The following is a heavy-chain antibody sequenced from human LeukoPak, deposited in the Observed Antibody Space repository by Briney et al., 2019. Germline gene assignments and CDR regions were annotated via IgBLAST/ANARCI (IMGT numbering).Heavy chain of an antibody. CDR1: GFTFSNYA. CDR2: ISFDGSDK. V-gene: IGHV3-30-3*01. CDR3: ARGPFGMDV. Sequence: GGSLRLSCAASGFTFSNYAMHWVRQAPGKGLEWVAFISFDGSDKYYADSVKGRFTISRDNSKNTLYLQMNSLRAEDTGVYYCARGPFGMDVWGQGTTVTASS. J-gene: IGHJ6*02.